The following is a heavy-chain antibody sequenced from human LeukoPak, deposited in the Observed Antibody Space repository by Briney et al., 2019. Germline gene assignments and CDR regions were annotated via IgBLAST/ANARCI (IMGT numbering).Heavy chain of an antibody. V-gene: IGHV4-39*01. J-gene: IGHJ5*02. D-gene: IGHD6-19*01. CDR2: VHYSGST. CDR1: GGSIRSSSYY. Sequence: SETLSLTCTVSGGSIRSSSYYWGWIRQPPGKGLEWIGSVHYSGSTYVNPSLKSRVTISVDTSKNQFSLKLISVTAADTAVYYCARRSTVAGRGRFDPWGQGTLVTVSS. CDR3: ARRSTVAGRGRFDP.